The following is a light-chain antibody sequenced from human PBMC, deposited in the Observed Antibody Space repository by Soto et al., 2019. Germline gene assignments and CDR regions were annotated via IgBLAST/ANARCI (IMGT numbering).Light chain of an antibody. CDR2: DAF. J-gene: IGKJ4*01. V-gene: IGKV3-15*01. CDR1: QNVKTR. Sequence: EKVMTQSPATLSVSPGERATLSCRASQNVKTRLAWYQQKPGQALRLLIYDAFTRATGIPARFSGSASGTEFTLTISSLQSEDFAVYYCQQYDEWPLTFGGGTKVEIK. CDR3: QQYDEWPLT.